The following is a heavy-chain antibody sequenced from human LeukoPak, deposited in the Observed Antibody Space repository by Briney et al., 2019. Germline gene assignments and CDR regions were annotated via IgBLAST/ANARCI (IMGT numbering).Heavy chain of an antibody. J-gene: IGHJ4*02. CDR2: IKQAGSEN. CDR1: GFIFSSYW. CDR3: AKEGDLSTSFNYFDY. Sequence: GGSLRLSCAASGFIFSSYWMTWVRQAPGKGLEWVANIKQAGSENSYVDSVKGRFTISRDNAKNSLYLQINSLRAEDTAVYHCAKEGDLSTSFNYFDYWGQGTLVTVSS. V-gene: IGHV3-7*01. D-gene: IGHD2-2*01.